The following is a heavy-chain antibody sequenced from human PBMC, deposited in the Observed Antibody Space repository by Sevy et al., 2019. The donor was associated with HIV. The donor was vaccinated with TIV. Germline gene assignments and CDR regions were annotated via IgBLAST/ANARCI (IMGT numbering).Heavy chain of an antibody. CDR1: GFLFNKFD. CDR3: ARRGPKEDFDY. Sequence: GGSLRLSCAASGFLFNKFDIHWVRQAPGKGLEWVALISYDGRYKYYADSVKGRFSVSRDSSKNTVSVQMNSLRLEDKGVYYCARRGPKEDFDYWGLGTLVTVSS. CDR2: ISYDGRYK. J-gene: IGHJ4*02. V-gene: IGHV3-30*03.